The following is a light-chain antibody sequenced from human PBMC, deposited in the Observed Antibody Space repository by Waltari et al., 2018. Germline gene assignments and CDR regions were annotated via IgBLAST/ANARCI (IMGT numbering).Light chain of an antibody. J-gene: IGKJ1*01. CDR1: QEINAW. CDR3: QQGHTFPPT. CDR2: GAS. V-gene: IGKV1-12*01. Sequence: DIQMTQSPSSVSASVGDRVTITCRGGQEINAWLTWYQQKPGKAPQPLIYGASTLHTGVPSRFSGGRSGTDFTLTISGLQPADFATYFCQQGHTFPPTFGHGTQVDIK.